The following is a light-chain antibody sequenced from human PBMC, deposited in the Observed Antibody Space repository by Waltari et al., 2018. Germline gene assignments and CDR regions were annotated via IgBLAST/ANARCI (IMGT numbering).Light chain of an antibody. J-gene: IGKJ4*01. CDR1: QSVSSY. CDR3: QQRSIWPPT. CDR2: DAS. V-gene: IGKV3-11*01. Sequence: DILLNKYPDSLPLSTVESATPSCRASQSVSSYLAWYQQKPGQAPRLLIYDASKRATGIPARFSGSGSGTDFTLTISSLEPEDFAVYYCQQRSIWPPTFGGGTKVEIK.